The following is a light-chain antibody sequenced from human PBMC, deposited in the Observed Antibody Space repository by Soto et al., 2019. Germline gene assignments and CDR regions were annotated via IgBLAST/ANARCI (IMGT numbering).Light chain of an antibody. CDR1: SSDVGNYNL. V-gene: IGLV2-23*02. J-gene: IGLJ3*02. CDR3: CSYAGSSSNWV. CDR2: EVS. Sequence: QSVLTQPASVSGSPGQSITISCTGTSSDVGNYNLVSWYQQHPDKAPKLMIHEVSKRPSGVSNRFSGSKSGNTASLTISGLQAEDEAAYYCCSYAGSSSNWVFGGGTKLTVL.